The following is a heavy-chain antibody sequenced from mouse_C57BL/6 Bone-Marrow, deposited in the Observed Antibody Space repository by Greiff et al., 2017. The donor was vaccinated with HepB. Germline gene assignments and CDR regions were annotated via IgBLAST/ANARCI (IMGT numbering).Heavy chain of an antibody. J-gene: IGHJ2*01. D-gene: IGHD2-5*01. CDR2: IDPENGDT. CDR1: GFTIKDDY. CDR3: TTVHYSNYFDY. Sequence: VQLQQSGAELVRPGASVKLSCTASGFTIKDDYMHWVKQRPEQGLEWIGLIDPENGDTEYASKFQSKATITEDTSSNTAYLQLSSLTSEDTAVYYCTTVHYSNYFDYWGQGTTLTVSS. V-gene: IGHV14-4*01.